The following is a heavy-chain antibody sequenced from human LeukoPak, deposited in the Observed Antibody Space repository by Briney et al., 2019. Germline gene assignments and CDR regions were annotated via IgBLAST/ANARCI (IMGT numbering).Heavy chain of an antibody. CDR2: ISGSGGST. Sequence: GGSLRLSCAASGFTFSSYAMSWVCQAPGKGLEWVSAISGSGGSTYYADSVKGRFTISRDNSKNTLYLQMNSLRAEDTAVYYCAKSSLEWLVAPDFDYWGQGTLVTVSS. CDR1: GFTFSSYA. J-gene: IGHJ4*02. V-gene: IGHV3-23*01. D-gene: IGHD6-19*01. CDR3: AKSSLEWLVAPDFDY.